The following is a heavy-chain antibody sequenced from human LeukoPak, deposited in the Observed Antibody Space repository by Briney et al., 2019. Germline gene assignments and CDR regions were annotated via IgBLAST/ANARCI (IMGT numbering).Heavy chain of an antibody. CDR2: IYYSGST. V-gene: IGHV4-59*12. CDR3: ARETTLPLNWFDP. J-gene: IGHJ5*02. D-gene: IGHD1-7*01. Sequence: SETLSLTCTVSGGSISSYYWSWIRQPPGKGLEWIGYIYYSGSTYYNPSLKSRITISIDTSKNQFSLKMTSVTAADTAVYYCARETTLPLNWFDPWGQGTLVTVSS. CDR1: GGSISSYY.